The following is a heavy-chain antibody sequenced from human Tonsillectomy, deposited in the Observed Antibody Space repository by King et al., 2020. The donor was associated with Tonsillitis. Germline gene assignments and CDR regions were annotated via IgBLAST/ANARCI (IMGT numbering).Heavy chain of an antibody. CDR1: GDSVSSNSAA. CDR3: ARDRIAVAGRYYYYYGVDV. D-gene: IGHD6-19*01. V-gene: IGHV6-1*01. Sequence: VQLQQSGPGLVKPSQTLSLTCAISGDSVSSNSAAWNWIRQSPSRGLEWLGRTYYRSKWYNHYAVSVKSRITINPDTSRNQFSLQLNSVTPEDTAGYYCARDRIAVAGRYYYYYGVDVWGQGTTVTVSS. J-gene: IGHJ6*02. CDR2: TYYRSKWYN.